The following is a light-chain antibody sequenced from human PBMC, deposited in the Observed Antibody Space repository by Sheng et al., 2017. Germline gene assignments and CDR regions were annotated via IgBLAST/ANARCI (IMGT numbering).Light chain of an antibody. CDR1: QTVSNY. CDR2: DAS. J-gene: IGKJ4*01. CDR3: QQRSSWLS. Sequence: EIVLTQSPATLSLSPGERATLSCRASQTVSNYLAWYQQKPGQAPRLLIYDASNRVAGIPARFSGSGSGTDFTLTISSLEPEDFAVYYCQQRSSWLSFGGGTKVEIK. V-gene: IGKV3-11*01.